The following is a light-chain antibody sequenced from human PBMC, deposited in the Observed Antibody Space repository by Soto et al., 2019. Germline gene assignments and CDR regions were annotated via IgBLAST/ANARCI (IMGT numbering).Light chain of an antibody. CDR2: DVN. Sequence: QSVLTQPASVSGSPGEWTTISCTGTSSDIGGHNFVSWYQHHPGKAPKLMIFDVNNRPSGVSNRFSGSKSANTASLTISGLQAEDEADYYCSSYTSSSTPYVFGTGTKVTVL. V-gene: IGLV2-14*03. J-gene: IGLJ1*01. CDR3: SSYTSSSTPYV. CDR1: SSDIGGHNF.